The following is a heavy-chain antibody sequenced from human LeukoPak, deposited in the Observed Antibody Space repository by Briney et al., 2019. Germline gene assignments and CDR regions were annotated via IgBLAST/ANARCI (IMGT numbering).Heavy chain of an antibody. CDR1: GYIYTNYG. V-gene: IGHV1-18*01. J-gene: IGHJ4*02. D-gene: IGHD5-24*01. CDR2: ISTSTGNT. Sequence: ASVEVSCKASGYIYTNYGISWVRQAPGQGLEWMGWISTSTGNTNYAQKFQGRVTMTRDTSTSTAYMELRSLRSDDTAVYYCAREGMANGYYFDYWGQGTLVTVSS. CDR3: AREGMANGYYFDY.